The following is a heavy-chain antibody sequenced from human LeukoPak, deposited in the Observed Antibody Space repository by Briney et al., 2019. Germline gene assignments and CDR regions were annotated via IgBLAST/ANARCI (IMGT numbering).Heavy chain of an antibody. CDR3: AREPQGDNWFDP. CDR2: IYYSGST. D-gene: IGHD3-16*01. J-gene: IGHJ5*02. CDR1: GGSISSSSYY. Sequence: SETLSLTCTVSGGSISSSSYYWGWIRQPPGKGLEWIGSIYYSGSTYYNPSLKSRVTISVYTSKNQFSLKLSSVTAADTAVYYCAREPQGDNWFDPWGQGTLVTVSS. V-gene: IGHV4-39*07.